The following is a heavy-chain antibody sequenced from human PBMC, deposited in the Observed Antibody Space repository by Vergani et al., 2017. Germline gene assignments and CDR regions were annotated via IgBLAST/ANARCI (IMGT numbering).Heavy chain of an antibody. D-gene: IGHD2-2*01. CDR2: ISGSGGST. CDR1: GFTFSSYA. J-gene: IGHJ4*02. Sequence: EVQLLESGGGLVQPGGSLRLSCAASGFTFSSYAMSWVRQAPGKGLEWVSAISGSGGSTYYADSVKGRFTISRDNSKKTLYLQMNSLRAEDTAVYYCAKVGLFCSSTSCFYYYFDYWGQGTLVTVSS. CDR3: AKVGLFCSSTSCFYYYFDY. V-gene: IGHV3-23*01.